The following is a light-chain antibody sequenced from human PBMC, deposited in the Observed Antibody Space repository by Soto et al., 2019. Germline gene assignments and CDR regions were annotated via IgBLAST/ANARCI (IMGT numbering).Light chain of an antibody. CDR3: QSYDSSLSGVV. CDR1: SSNIGAGSD. J-gene: IGLJ3*02. Sequence: QSALTQPPSVSGAPGQRVTISCTGSSSNIGAGSDVHWYQQLPGTAPKLLIYGNTNRPSGVPDRFSGSKSGTSASLAITGLQADDEADYYCQSYDSSLSGVVFGGGTKLTVL. CDR2: GNT. V-gene: IGLV1-40*01.